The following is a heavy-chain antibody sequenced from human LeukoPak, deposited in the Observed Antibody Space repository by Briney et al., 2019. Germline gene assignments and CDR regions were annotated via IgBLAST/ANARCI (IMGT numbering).Heavy chain of an antibody. J-gene: IGHJ4*02. CDR1: GGSISSYY. CDR3: ARADGDPHFDY. V-gene: IGHV4-59*01. Sequence: PSETLSLTCTVSGGSISSYYWSWIRQPPGKGLEWIGYIYYSGSTNYNPSLKSRVTISVDTSKNQFSLKLSSVSAADTAVYYCARADGDPHFDYWGQGTLVTVSS. D-gene: IGHD4-17*01. CDR2: IYYSGST.